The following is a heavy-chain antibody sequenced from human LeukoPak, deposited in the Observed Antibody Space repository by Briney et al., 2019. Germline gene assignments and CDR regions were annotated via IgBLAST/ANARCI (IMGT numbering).Heavy chain of an antibody. D-gene: IGHD3-22*01. Sequence: KSSETLSLTCTVSGGSISSGDYYWSWIRQPLGKGLEWIGYIYYSGSTYYNPSLKSRVTISVDTSKNQFSLKLSSVTAADTAVYYCARGPSSYDSSAFDYWGQGTLVTVSS. CDR1: GGSISSGDYY. V-gene: IGHV4-30-4*01. CDR2: IYYSGST. J-gene: IGHJ4*02. CDR3: ARGPSSYDSSAFDY.